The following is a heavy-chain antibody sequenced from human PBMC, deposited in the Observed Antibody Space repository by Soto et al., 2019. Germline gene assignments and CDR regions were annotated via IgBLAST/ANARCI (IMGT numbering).Heavy chain of an antibody. Sequence: EVQLLESGGGLVQPGGSLRLSCAASEFTFSNYAMSWVRQAPGKGLGWVSSIGSGGSPTYYADSVKGRFTISRDNSKNTLYLQMNSLRAEDTAVYYCARTRDGYNGGDFDYWGQGTLVTVSS. CDR1: EFTFSNYA. CDR2: IGSGGSPT. D-gene: IGHD2-8*01. V-gene: IGHV3-23*01. J-gene: IGHJ4*02. CDR3: ARTRDGYNGGDFDY.